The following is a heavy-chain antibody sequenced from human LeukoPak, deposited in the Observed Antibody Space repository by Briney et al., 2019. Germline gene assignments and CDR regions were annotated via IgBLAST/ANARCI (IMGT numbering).Heavy chain of an antibody. Sequence: GGSLRLSCAASGFTFSDYYMSWIRQAPGKGLEWVSYISSSGSTIYYADSVKGRFTISRDNAKNSLYLQMNSLRAEDTAVYYCATLGGVVVVPAAGDYWGQGTLVTASS. V-gene: IGHV3-11*04. D-gene: IGHD2-2*01. CDR3: ATLGGVVVVPAAGDY. J-gene: IGHJ4*02. CDR1: GFTFSDYY. CDR2: ISSSGSTI.